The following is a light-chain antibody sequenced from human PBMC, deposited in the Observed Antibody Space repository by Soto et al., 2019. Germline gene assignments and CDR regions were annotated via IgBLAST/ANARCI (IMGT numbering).Light chain of an antibody. CDR3: QQSYSSPLT. J-gene: IGKJ4*01. V-gene: IGKV1-39*01. Sequence: DIHMTQSPSSLSASFGDRVTITFRASQNIKKFLNWYQQRPGKAPSALIHATSTLQNGVSSGFSGSGSDTDFTLTINSLHPEDFATDFCQQSYSSPLTFGGGTKVEL. CDR2: ATS. CDR1: QNIKKF.